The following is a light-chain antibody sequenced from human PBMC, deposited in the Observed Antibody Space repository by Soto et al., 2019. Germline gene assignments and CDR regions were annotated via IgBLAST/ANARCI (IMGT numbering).Light chain of an antibody. Sequence: QSALTQPRAVSGSPGQSVTISCTGTTGDIGSYNFVSWYQHHPGKAPKLIIYDADKRPSGVPDRFSASKSDNAASLTISGLQAEDEADYYCCSYAGSFTWVFGGGTKVTVL. CDR3: CSYAGSFTWV. V-gene: IGLV2-11*01. CDR2: DAD. J-gene: IGLJ3*02. CDR1: TGDIGSYNF.